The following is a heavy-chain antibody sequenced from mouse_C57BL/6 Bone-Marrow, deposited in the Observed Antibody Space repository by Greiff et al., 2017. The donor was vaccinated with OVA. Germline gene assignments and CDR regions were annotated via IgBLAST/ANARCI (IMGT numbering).Heavy chain of an antibody. D-gene: IGHD1-1*01. Sequence: VQLQQSGPELVKPGASVKISCKASGYAFSSSWMNWVKQRPGKGLEWIGRIYPGDGDTNYNGKFKGKATLTADKSSNTAYLQLSSLTSEDTAVYYCTTSYGSSYAMDYWGQGTSVTVSS. CDR1: GYAFSSSW. CDR2: IYPGDGDT. J-gene: IGHJ4*01. CDR3: TTSYGSSYAMDY. V-gene: IGHV1-82*01.